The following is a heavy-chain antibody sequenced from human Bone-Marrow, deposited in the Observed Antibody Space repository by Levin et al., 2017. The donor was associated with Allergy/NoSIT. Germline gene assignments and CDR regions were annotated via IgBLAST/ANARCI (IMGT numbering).Heavy chain of an antibody. CDR3: ARATPTNTFDV. Sequence: SETLSLTCTVSGGSISSRDYYWSWIRQPPGKGLEWIGYIYYTGGTYYSPSLQSRPSISVDTSNTLFSLNVSSVTAADTAVYYCARATPTNTFDVWGQGTMVTVSS. CDR2: IYYTGGT. V-gene: IGHV4-30-4*01. CDR1: GGSISSRDYY. J-gene: IGHJ3*01.